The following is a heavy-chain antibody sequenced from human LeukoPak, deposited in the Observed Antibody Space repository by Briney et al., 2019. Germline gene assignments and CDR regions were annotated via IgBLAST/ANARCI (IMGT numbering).Heavy chain of an antibody. V-gene: IGHV3-53*01. J-gene: IGHJ6*02. D-gene: IGHD1-1*01. CDR3: ARIRSAGLERRRPYYYYGMDV. CDR1: GFTVSSNY. Sequence: GGSLRLSCAASGFTVSSNYMSWVRQAPGKGLERVSVIYSGGSTYYADSVKGRFTISRDNSKNTLYLQMNSLRAEDTAVYYCARIRSAGLERRRPYYYYGMDVWGQGTTVTVSS. CDR2: IYSGGST.